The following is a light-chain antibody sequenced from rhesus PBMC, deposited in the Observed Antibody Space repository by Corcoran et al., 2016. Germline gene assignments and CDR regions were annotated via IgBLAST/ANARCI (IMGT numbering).Light chain of an antibody. CDR3: SSYASSYTYI. CDR2: EVN. Sequence: QAVPTQSPSVSGSPGQSVTISCTGTSSDIGGYNRVSWYQQHPGKAPKLMIYEVNKRPSGVSDRFSGSKSGNTASLTISGLQAEDEADYYCSSYASSYTYIFGAGTRLTVL. CDR1: SSDIGGYNR. J-gene: IGLJ1*01. V-gene: IGLV2-13*03.